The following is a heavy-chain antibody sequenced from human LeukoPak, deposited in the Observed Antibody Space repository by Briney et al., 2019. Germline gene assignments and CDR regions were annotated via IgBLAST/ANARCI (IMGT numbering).Heavy chain of an antibody. D-gene: IGHD3-10*01. J-gene: IGHJ4*02. V-gene: IGHV4-38-2*01. CDR2: IYHSGST. CDR1: GYSISSGYY. Sequence: SETLSLTCAVSGYSISSGYYWGWIRQPPGKGLEWIGSIYHSGSTYYNPSLKSRVTISVDTSKNQFSLKLSSVTAADTAVYYCARGPPANVLLWFGEFYFDYWGQGTLVTVSS. CDR3: ARGPPANVLLWFGEFYFDY.